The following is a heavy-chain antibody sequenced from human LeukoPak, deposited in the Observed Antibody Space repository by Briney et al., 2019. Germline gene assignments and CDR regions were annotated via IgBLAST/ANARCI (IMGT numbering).Heavy chain of an antibody. Sequence: GGSLRLSCAASGLIQYSYSMNWLRGAPGEGVEWGSSITSGSTYTYYADSVKSRFTISRDNAKNSLYLQMNGLRAEDTAVYYCARVESTYAPFDYWGQGTLVTVSS. CDR1: GLIQYSYS. CDR3: ARVESTYAPFDY. D-gene: IGHD2-8*01. V-gene: IGHV3-21*01. CDR2: ITSGSTYT. J-gene: IGHJ4*02.